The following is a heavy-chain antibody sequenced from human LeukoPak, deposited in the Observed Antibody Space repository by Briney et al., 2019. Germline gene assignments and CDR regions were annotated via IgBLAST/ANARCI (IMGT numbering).Heavy chain of an antibody. D-gene: IGHD1-26*01. J-gene: IGHJ4*02. Sequence: PGGSLRLSCAASGLTVRSNYISWVRQAPGKGLDWVAVFFGGGGTHYADSVKGRFTISRDQSKNTFHLQMNSVRVEDTAVYFCASWGSGSFYEYWGQETLVTVSS. CDR1: GLTVRSNY. CDR2: FFGGGGT. V-gene: IGHV3-66*01. CDR3: ASWGSGSFYEY.